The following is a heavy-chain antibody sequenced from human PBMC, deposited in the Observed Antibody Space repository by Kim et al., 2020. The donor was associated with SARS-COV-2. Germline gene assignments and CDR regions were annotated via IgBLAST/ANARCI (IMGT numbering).Heavy chain of an antibody. V-gene: IGHV1-8*01. D-gene: IGHD3-22*01. Sequence: YAQKFQGRVTMTRNTSISTAYMELSSLRSEDTAVYYCASSNYYDSSGPQEWGQGTLVTVSS. J-gene: IGHJ4*02. CDR3: ASSNYYDSSGPQE.